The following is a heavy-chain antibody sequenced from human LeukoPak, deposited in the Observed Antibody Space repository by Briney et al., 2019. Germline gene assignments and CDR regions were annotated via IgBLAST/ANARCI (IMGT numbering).Heavy chain of an antibody. V-gene: IGHV4-30-4*08. Sequence: SETLSLTCTVSGGSISSGDYYWRWIRQPPGKGLEWIGCIYYSGSTYYNPSLKSRVTISVDTSKNQFSLKLSSVTAADTAVYYCARDPGGYCSSTSCPTWGQGTLVTVSS. CDR2: IYYSGST. J-gene: IGHJ4*02. D-gene: IGHD2-2*01. CDR1: GGSISSGDYY. CDR3: ARDPGGYCSSTSCPT.